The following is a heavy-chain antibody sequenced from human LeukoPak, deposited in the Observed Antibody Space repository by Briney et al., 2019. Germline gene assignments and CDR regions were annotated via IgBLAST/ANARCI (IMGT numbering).Heavy chain of an antibody. CDR3: GRGMRDYYGLDY. V-gene: IGHV3-66*01. CDR2: IYSGGIT. Sequence: GSLRLSCAASGFTVSSNYMSWVRQAPGKGLEWVSVIYSGGITYYADSVKGRFTISRDISKNTVYLQMNSLRADDTAVYYCGRGMRDYYGLDYWGQGILVTVSS. J-gene: IGHJ4*02. D-gene: IGHD3-10*01. CDR1: GFTVSSNY.